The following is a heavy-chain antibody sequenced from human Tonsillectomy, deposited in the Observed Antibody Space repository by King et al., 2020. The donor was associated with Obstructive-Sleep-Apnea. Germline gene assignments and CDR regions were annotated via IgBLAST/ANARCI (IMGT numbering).Heavy chain of an antibody. J-gene: IGHJ3*02. D-gene: IGHD5-18*01. Sequence: QLVQSGAEVKKPGSSVKVSCKASGGTFSSYAISWVRQAPGQGLEWMGGIIPILGIANYAQKFQGRVTITADKSTSTAYMELSSLRSEDTAVYYCAREIGFEDTENSGRAAFDIWGQGTMVTVSS. CDR1: GGTFSSYA. V-gene: IGHV1-69*09. CDR2: IIPILGIA. CDR3: AREIGFEDTENSGRAAFDI.